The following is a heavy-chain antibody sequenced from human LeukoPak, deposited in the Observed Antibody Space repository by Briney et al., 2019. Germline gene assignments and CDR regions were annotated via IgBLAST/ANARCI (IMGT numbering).Heavy chain of an antibody. Sequence: RGSLRLSCAASGFIFSNYAMNWVRQAPGKGLEWVSAVSSRGGSTFYADSVKGRFTISRDNSKNTLYLQMNSLRAEDTAVYYCATALPRSRHYYGSAGVENWYFDLWGRGTLVTVSS. D-gene: IGHD3-10*01. J-gene: IGHJ2*01. CDR3: ATALPRSRHYYGSAGVENWYFDL. CDR2: VSSRGGST. CDR1: GFIFSNYA. V-gene: IGHV3-23*01.